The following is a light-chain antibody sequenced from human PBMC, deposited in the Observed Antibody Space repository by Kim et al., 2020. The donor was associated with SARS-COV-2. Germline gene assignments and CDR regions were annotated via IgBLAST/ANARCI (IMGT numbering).Light chain of an antibody. CDR1: ISNSGSNV. CDR2: IND. J-gene: IGLJ3*02. CDR3: AAWDDSLKGSV. Sequence: GQWVPCPCSGSISNSGSNVVNWYQQLPGTTPKLLMYINDYRPSGVPDRFSGSKSGPSASLAISGLQSEDEADYYCAAWDDSLKGSVFGGGTQLTVL. V-gene: IGLV1-44*01.